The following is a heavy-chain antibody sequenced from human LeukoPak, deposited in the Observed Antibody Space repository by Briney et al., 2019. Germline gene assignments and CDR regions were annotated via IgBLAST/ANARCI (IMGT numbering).Heavy chain of an antibody. CDR2: IYHSGST. J-gene: IGHJ4*02. CDR1: GGSISSSSYY. D-gene: IGHD4-17*01. CDR3: ARDSLYGDYVHFDY. V-gene: IGHV4-39*07. Sequence: SETLSLTCTVSGGSISSSSYYWGWIRQPPGKGLEWIGSIYHSGSTYYNPSLKSRVTISVDTSKNQFSLKLSSVTAADTAVYYCARDSLYGDYVHFDYWGQGTLVTVSS.